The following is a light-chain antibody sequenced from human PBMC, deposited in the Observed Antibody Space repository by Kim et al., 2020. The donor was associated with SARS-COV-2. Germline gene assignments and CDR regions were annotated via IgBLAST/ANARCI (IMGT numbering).Light chain of an antibody. V-gene: IGKV3-15*01. Sequence: DGARLYCSASQSVSSDLSWYQHKPGPAPRPLVYGASTRATRVPARFSGSESGTEFTLTISSLQSEDFAVYYCQQYKDWPPRTFGGGTKVEI. CDR1: QSVSSD. J-gene: IGKJ4*01. CDR3: QQYKDWPPRT. CDR2: GAS.